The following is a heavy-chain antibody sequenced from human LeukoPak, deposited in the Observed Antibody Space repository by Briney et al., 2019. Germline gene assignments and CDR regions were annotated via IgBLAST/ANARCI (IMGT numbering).Heavy chain of an antibody. D-gene: IGHD6-19*01. CDR2: ISSSSSYI. V-gene: IGHV3-21*01. CDR1: GFTFSNAW. J-gene: IGHJ4*02. Sequence: GSLRLSCAASGFTFSNAWMSWVRQAPGKGLEWVSSISSSSSYIYYADSVKGRFTISRDNAKNSLYLQMNSLRAEDTAVYYCARPGYSSGWNSAGPSAFWGQGTLVTVSS. CDR3: ARPGYSSGWNSAGPSAF.